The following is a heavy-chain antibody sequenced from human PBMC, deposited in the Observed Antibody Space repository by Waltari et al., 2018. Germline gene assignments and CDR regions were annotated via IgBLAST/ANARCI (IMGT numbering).Heavy chain of an antibody. CDR3: ARDRSYYYYGMDV. Sequence: QVQLVQSGAEVKKPGASVKVSCKVSGYTLTELSMHWVRQAPGKGLEWMGGLYPEDGETIYAQKFQGRFTISRDNAKNSLYLQMNSLRAEDTAVYYCARDRSYYYYGMDVWGQGTTVTVSS. V-gene: IGHV1-24*01. CDR2: LYPEDGET. J-gene: IGHJ6*02. CDR1: GYTLTELS.